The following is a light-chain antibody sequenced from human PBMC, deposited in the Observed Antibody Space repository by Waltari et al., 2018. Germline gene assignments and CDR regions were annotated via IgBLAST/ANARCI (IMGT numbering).Light chain of an antibody. V-gene: IGLV2-8*01. CDR3: SSYAGSNYV. CDR2: EVS. Sequence: QSALTQPPSASGSPGQSVTISCTGTSSDVGGYNYVSWYQPPPGKAPKLMIDEVSKRPSGVPDRCSGSKSGNTASLTVSGLQAEDEADYYCSSYAGSNYVFGTGTKVTVL. J-gene: IGLJ1*01. CDR1: SSDVGGYNY.